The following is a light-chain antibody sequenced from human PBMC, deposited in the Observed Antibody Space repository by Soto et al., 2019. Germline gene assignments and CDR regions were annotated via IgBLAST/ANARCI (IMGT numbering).Light chain of an antibody. V-gene: IGKV3-11*01. Sequence: IVVRQAAAALSLWRGERATLSCRASQSVSSYLAWYQQKPGQAPRLLIYDASNRATGIPARFSGSGSGTDFTLTISSLEPEDFAVYYCQQRSNWPPIPFGQGTRLEIK. CDR2: DAS. CDR1: QSVSSY. J-gene: IGKJ5*01. CDR3: QQRSNWPPIP.